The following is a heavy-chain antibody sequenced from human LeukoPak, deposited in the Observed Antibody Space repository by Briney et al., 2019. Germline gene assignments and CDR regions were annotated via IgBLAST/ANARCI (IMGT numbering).Heavy chain of an antibody. CDR2: INHSGST. V-gene: IGHV4-34*01. J-gene: IGHJ5*02. CDR1: GGSFSGYY. Sequence: SETLSLTCAVYGGSFSGYYWSWIRQPPGKGLEWIGEINHSGSTYYNPSLKSRVTISVDASKNQFSLKLSSVTAADTAVYYCASLLNGGVAHWLDPWGQGTLVTVSS. CDR3: ASLLNGGVAHWLDP. D-gene: IGHD7-27*01.